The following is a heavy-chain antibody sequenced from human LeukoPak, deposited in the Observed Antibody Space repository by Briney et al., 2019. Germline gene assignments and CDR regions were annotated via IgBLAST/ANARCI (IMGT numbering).Heavy chain of an antibody. Sequence: SVKVSCKASGGTFISYAISWVRQAPGQGLEGMGGIIPIFGTANYAQKFQGRVTITTDESTSTAYMELSSLRSEDTAVYYCARDREFCSSTSCSTYYYYYMDVWGKGTTVTVSS. CDR3: ARDREFCSSTSCSTYYYYYMDV. V-gene: IGHV1-69*05. CDR2: IIPIFGTA. J-gene: IGHJ6*03. CDR1: GGTFISYA. D-gene: IGHD2-2*01.